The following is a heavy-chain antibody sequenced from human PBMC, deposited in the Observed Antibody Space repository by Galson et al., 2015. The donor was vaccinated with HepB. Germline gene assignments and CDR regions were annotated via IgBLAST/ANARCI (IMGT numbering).Heavy chain of an antibody. J-gene: IGHJ4*02. V-gene: IGHV1-69*13. Sequence: SVKVSCKASGGTFSSYAISWVRQAPGQGLEWMGGIIPIFGTANYAQKFQGRVTITADESTSTAYMELSSLRSKDTAVYYCALLSAYCSNTSCYQLGPSNVDYWGQGTLVTVSS. CDR2: IIPIFGTA. CDR1: GGTFSSYA. CDR3: ALLSAYCSNTSCYQLGPSNVDY. D-gene: IGHD2-2*01.